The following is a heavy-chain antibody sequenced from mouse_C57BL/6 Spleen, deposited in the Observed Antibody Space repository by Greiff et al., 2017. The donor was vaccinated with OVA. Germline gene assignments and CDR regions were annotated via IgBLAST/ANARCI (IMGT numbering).Heavy chain of an antibody. Sequence: VQLQQPGPELVKPGASVKISCKASGYAFSSSWMNWVKQRPGKGLEWIGRLSPGDGDTNYNGKFKGKATLTADKSSSTAYMQLSSLTSEDSAVYFCARTDWDYFDYWGQGTTLTVSS. CDR3: ARTDWDYFDY. CDR2: LSPGDGDT. CDR1: GYAFSSSW. D-gene: IGHD4-1*01. J-gene: IGHJ2*01. V-gene: IGHV1-82*01.